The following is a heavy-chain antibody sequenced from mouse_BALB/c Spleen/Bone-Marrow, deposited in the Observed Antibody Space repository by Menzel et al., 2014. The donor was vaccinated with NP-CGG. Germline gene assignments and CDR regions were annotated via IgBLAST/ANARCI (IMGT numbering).Heavy chain of an antibody. CDR1: GFTIKDTY. CDR3: ASLDVFAF. Sequence: EVDLVESGAEFVKPGVSVKLSCTASGFTIKDTYMPWVKPRPDQGLEWIGRIDPASGNTNYDPKFQGKATITADTSSNTAYLQLNSQPSEDTPIYFCASLDVFAFWGQWTLVTISA. V-gene: IGHV14-3*02. CDR2: IDPASGNT. J-gene: IGHJ3*01.